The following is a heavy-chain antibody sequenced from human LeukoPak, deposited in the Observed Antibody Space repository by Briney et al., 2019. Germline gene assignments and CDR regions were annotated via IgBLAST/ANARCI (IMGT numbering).Heavy chain of an antibody. V-gene: IGHV1-2*02. CDR2: INPNTGGT. J-gene: IGHJ4*02. Sequence: ASVKASCKASGYTFTGYYMHWVRQAPGQGLEWMGWINPNTGGTNYAQNFQGRVTMTRDTSISTAYMELSRLKSDDTAVYYCARGPTVATDYWGQGTLVTVSS. CDR1: GYTFTGYY. CDR3: ARGPTVATDY. D-gene: IGHD4-17*01.